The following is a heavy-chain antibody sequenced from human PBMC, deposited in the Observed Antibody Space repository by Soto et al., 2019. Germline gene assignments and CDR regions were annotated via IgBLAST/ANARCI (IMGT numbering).Heavy chain of an antibody. J-gene: IGHJ1*01. V-gene: IGHV1-46*01. Sequence: ASVKVSCKASGYTFTHYHVYWVRQAPGRGLEWLGMINPSGGSTTYAQNLQGRVTTTRDTSTNTVYMELSSLRSEDTAVYYCAREAINSSGYSRYFQHWGQGTLVTVSS. CDR2: INPSGGST. CDR1: GYTFTHYH. CDR3: AREAINSSGYSRYFQH. D-gene: IGHD3-22*01.